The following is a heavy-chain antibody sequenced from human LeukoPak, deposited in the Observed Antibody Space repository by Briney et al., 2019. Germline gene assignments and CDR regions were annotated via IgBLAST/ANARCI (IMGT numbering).Heavy chain of an antibody. CDR1: GYPFTAYY. J-gene: IGHJ4*02. V-gene: IGHV1-2*02. D-gene: IGHD1-26*01. CDR3: ARDIDDVGALFDF. CDR2: INPNSGGT. Sequence: GASVKVSCKASGYPFTAYYIHWVRQAPGQGLEWMGWINPNSGGTNYAQKFQGRVTMTRDTSISTAYMELSRLRSDDTALYFCARDIDDVGALFDFWGQGTLVTVSS.